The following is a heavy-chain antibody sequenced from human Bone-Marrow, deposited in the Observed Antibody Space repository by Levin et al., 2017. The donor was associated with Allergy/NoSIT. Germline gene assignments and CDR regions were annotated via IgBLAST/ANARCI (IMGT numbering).Heavy chain of an antibody. CDR3: ARDQKGREMGTLSWGPRNPNHYGLDV. V-gene: IGHV4-59*01. J-gene: IGHJ6*02. D-gene: IGHD5-24*01. Sequence: SETLSLTCSVSGDSMRSDYWSWIRQAPGKGLEWIGYIYYSGSTKYNPSLKSRVTMSIDTSKSQFYLSLTSFTAADTAVYYWARDQKGREMGTLSWGPRNPNHYGLDVWGQGTTVTVSS. CDR2: IYYSGST. CDR1: GDSMRSDY.